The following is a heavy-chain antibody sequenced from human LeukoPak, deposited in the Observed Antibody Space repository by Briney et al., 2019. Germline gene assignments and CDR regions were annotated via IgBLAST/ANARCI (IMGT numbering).Heavy chain of an antibody. CDR2: LHTSGGN. V-gene: IGHV4-4*07. J-gene: IGHJ5*02. CDR3: ATGTATFDWNWFDP. D-gene: IGHD1-7*01. CDR1: GGSISNYC. Sequence: ETLSLTCTVSGGSISNYCWAWLRQPAGKGLEWIGRLHTSGGNDYNPSLKSRVTMSIDTSKNQFSLRLTSVTAADTAVYFCATGTATFDWNWFDPWGQGTLVIVSA.